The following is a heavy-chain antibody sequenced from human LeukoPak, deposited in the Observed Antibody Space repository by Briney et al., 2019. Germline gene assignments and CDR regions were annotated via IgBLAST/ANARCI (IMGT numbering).Heavy chain of an antibody. Sequence: PGGSLRLSCAASGFTFSSYGMHWVRQAPGKGLEWVAVIWYDGGNKYYADSVKGRFTISRDNSKNTLYLQMNSLRAEDTAVYYCARGEDYYGSGSYQSDYWGQGTLVTVSS. CDR3: ARGEDYYGSGSYQSDY. V-gene: IGHV3-33*01. CDR2: IWYDGGNK. CDR1: GFTFSSYG. D-gene: IGHD3-10*01. J-gene: IGHJ4*02.